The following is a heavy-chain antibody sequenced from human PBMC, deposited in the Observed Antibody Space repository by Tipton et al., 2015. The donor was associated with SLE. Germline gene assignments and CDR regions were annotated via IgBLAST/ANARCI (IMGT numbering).Heavy chain of an antibody. V-gene: IGHV4-38-2*01. CDR3: ARMFRAASGGFDY. J-gene: IGHJ4*02. CDR1: GYSISSGYY. D-gene: IGHD6-13*01. Sequence: TLSLTCAVSGYSISSGYYWGWIRQPPGKGLEWIATIFHTGSTYYNPSLKSRVTISVDTSKNQFSLRVSSVIAADTAVYYCARMFRAASGGFDYWGQGTPVTVSS. CDR2: IFHTGST.